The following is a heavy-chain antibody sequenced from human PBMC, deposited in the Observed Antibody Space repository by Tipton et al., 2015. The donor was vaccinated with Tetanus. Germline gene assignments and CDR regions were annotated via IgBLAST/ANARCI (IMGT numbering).Heavy chain of an antibody. Sequence: TLSLTCAVYGGSLSRYYWTWIRQPPGKGLEWIGEVDDSGSTDYSLSLKSRVTISLDTSKNQFSLQLSSVTAADTAVYYCARDLGTSGFHWGQGTLVTVSS. CDR1: GGSLSRYY. CDR3: ARDLGTSGFH. J-gene: IGHJ4*02. CDR2: VDDSGST. D-gene: IGHD1-7*01. V-gene: IGHV4-34*01.